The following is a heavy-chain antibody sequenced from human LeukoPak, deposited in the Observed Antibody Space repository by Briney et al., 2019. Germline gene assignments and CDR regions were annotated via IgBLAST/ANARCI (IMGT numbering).Heavy chain of an antibody. J-gene: IGHJ4*02. D-gene: IGHD3-22*01. CDR2: INPNSGGT. V-gene: IGHV1-2*02. Sequence: DSVKVSCKASGYTFTGYYMHWVRQAPGQGLEWMGWINPNSGGTNYAQKFQGRVTMARDTSISTAYMELSRLRSDDTAVYYCARDVAYYYDSSGPIDYWGQGTLVTVSS. CDR1: GYTFTGYY. CDR3: ARDVAYYYDSSGPIDY.